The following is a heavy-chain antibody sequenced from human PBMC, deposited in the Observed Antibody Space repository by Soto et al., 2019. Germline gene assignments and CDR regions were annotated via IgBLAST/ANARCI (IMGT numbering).Heavy chain of an antibody. CDR2: INHSGST. Sequence: LTCTVSGGSISSGGYYWSWIRQHPGKGLEWIGEINHSGSTNYNPSLKSRVTISVDTSKNQFSLKLSSVTAADTAVYYCARLTTVVSWYFDLWGRGTLVTVSS. CDR1: GGSISSGGYY. J-gene: IGHJ2*01. CDR3: ARLTTVVSWYFDL. D-gene: IGHD4-17*01. V-gene: IGHV4-31*03.